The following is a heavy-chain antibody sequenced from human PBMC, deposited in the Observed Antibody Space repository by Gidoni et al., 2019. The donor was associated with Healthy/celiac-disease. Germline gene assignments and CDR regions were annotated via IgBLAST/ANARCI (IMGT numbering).Heavy chain of an antibody. Sequence: QLQLQESGPGLVKPSETLSLTCTVSGGPISSSSYYWGWIRQPPGKGLEWIGSIYYSGSTYYNPSLKSRVTISVDTSKNQFSLKLSSVTAADTAVYYCARLGMVITFGGVIVGNWFDPWGQGTLVTVSS. CDR1: GGPISSSSYY. CDR3: ARLGMVITFGGVIVGNWFDP. V-gene: IGHV4-39*01. J-gene: IGHJ5*02. CDR2: IYYSGST. D-gene: IGHD3-16*02.